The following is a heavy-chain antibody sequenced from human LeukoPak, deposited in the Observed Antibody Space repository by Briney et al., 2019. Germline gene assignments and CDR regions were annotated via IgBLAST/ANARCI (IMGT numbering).Heavy chain of an antibody. V-gene: IGHV5-51*01. CDR2: IYPGDSDT. D-gene: IGHD3-9*01. Sequence: GESLKISCKGSEYSFTSYWIGWVRQMPGKGLEWMGIIYPGDSDTRYSPSFQGQVTISADKSISTAYLQWSSLKASDTAMYYCASHYDIWTGSEKDDAFDIWGQGTMVTVSS. J-gene: IGHJ3*02. CDR1: EYSFTSYW. CDR3: ASHYDIWTGSEKDDAFDI.